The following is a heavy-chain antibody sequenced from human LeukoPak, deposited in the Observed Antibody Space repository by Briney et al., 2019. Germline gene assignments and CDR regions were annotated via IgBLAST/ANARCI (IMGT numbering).Heavy chain of an antibody. CDR1: GFRFSAYW. Sequence: PGGSLRLSCAASGFRFSAYWMNWVRGAPGKGLDRVGNIDREGSEQNYADSVRGRFTISRDNAKNSLYLQMNGLRVEDTAVYYCARDSREAFHVWGQGTLVTVSS. CDR3: ARDSREAFHV. CDR2: IDREGSEQ. V-gene: IGHV3-7*01. J-gene: IGHJ3*01.